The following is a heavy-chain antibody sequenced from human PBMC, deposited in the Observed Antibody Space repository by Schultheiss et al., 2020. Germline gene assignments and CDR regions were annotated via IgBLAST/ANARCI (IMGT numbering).Heavy chain of an antibody. J-gene: IGHJ4*02. CDR3: AKTPAVRYFDWLLSPPYS. Sequence: GESLKISCAASGFSFSTYAMSWVRQAPGKGLEWVSGISGSGGGTYYVDSVKGRFTVSRDNSKNTLFLQMNSLRAEDTAVYYCAKTPAVRYFDWLLSPPYSWGQGTLVTGSS. D-gene: IGHD3-9*01. CDR2: ISGSGGGT. V-gene: IGHV3-23*01. CDR1: GFSFSTYA.